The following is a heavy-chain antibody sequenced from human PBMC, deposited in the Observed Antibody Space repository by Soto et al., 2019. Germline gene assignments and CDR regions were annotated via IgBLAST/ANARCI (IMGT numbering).Heavy chain of an antibody. CDR1: GFTFTNYL. CDR3: AKDTYSSSWYF. CDR2: IDKSGGDT. V-gene: IGHV3-23*05. Sequence: GGSLRLSCAASGFTFTNYLMTWVRRAPGKGLEWVSSIDKSGGDTYYADSVKGRFTISRDNSKNTLYLQMNGLRAEDTALYYCAKDTYSSSWYFWGQGTLVTVSS. J-gene: IGHJ4*02. D-gene: IGHD2-2*01.